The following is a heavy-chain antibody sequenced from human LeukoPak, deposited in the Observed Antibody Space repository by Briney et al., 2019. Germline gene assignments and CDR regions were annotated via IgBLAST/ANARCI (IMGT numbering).Heavy chain of an antibody. D-gene: IGHD6-13*01. J-gene: IGHJ4*02. CDR3: ARDLGAVYSSSWREGPALDY. V-gene: IGHV1-2*02. CDR1: GYTFTGYY. Sequence: ASVKVSCKASGYTFTGYYMHWVRQAPGQGLEWMGWINPNSGGTNYAQKFQGRVTMTRDTSISTAYMELSRLRSDDTAVYYCARDLGAVYSSSWREGPALDYWGQGTLVTVSS. CDR2: INPNSGGT.